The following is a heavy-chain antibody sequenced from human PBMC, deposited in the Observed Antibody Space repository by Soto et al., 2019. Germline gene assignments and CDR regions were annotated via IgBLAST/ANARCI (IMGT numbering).Heavy chain of an antibody. CDR1: GFTFSSYA. CDR2: ISSNGGST. V-gene: IGHV3-64D*06. CDR3: VKSATYCSSTSCYVDWFDP. Sequence: PGGSLRLSCSTSGFTFSSYAMRWVRQAPGKGLEYVSAISSNGGSTYYADSVKGRFTISRDNSKNTLYLQMSSLRAEDTAVYYCVKSATYCSSTSCYVDWFDPWGQGTLVTVSS. D-gene: IGHD2-2*01. J-gene: IGHJ5*02.